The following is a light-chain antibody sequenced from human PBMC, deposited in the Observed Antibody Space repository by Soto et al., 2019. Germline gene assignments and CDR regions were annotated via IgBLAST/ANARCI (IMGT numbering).Light chain of an antibody. Sequence: EIVMTQSPATLSVSPGERATLSCRASQSVSSNLAWYQQKPGQAPRLLIYGASTRATGIPARFSGSESGTEFTLTISSLQSEDFAVYYCQQYNNWPLTFGGGTKVDIK. CDR1: QSVSSN. CDR3: QQYNNWPLT. CDR2: GAS. J-gene: IGKJ4*01. V-gene: IGKV3-15*01.